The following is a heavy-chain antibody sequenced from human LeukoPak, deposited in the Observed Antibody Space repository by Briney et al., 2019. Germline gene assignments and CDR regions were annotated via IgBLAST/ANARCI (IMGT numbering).Heavy chain of an antibody. D-gene: IGHD1-26*01. CDR3: AREVVPYSGKRRGDAFDI. CDR1: GYTFTSYG. CDR2: ISAYNGNT. Sequence: ASVKVSCRASGYTFTSYGISWVRQAPGQGLEWMGCISAYNGNTNYAQKLQSRVTMTTDTSTSTAYMELRSLRSDDTAVYYCAREVVPYSGKRRGDAFDIWGQGTMVTVSS. J-gene: IGHJ3*02. V-gene: IGHV1-18*01.